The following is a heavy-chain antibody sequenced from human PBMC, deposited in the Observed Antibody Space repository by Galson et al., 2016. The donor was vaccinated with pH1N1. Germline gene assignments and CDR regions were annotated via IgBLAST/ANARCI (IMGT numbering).Heavy chain of an antibody. CDR1: GFSLSTFW. J-gene: IGHJ4*02. Sequence: SLRLSCAASGFSLSTFWMTWVRQAPGKGLEWVANINQDGSVKYYVDSVKGRFTISRDNAKNSLYLQMDSLRAEGTALYYCARASAQGGSYWGQGTLVTVSS. V-gene: IGHV3-7*01. D-gene: IGHD2-15*01. CDR3: ARASAQGGSY. CDR2: INQDGSVK.